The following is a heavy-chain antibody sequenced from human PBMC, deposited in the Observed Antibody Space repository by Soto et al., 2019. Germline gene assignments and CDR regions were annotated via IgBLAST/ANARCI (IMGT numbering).Heavy chain of an antibody. D-gene: IGHD6-13*01. V-gene: IGHV4-34*01. CDR1: GGSFSGYY. CDR3: ARDGSSSYYYYYYMDV. CDR2: INHSGST. Sequence: QVQLQQWGAGLLKPSETLSLTCAVYGGSFSGYYWSWIRQPPGKGLEWIGEINHSGSTNYNPPLKSRVTISVDTSKNQFSLKLSSVTAADTAVYYCARDGSSSYYYYYYMDVWGKGTTVTVSS. J-gene: IGHJ6*03.